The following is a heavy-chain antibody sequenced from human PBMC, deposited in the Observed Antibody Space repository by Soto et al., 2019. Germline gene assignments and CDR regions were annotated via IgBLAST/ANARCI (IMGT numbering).Heavy chain of an antibody. CDR1: GFTFSSYA. V-gene: IGHV3-64*01. CDR3: ARRQQLGSYNWFDP. Sequence: EVQLVESGGGLVQPGGSLRLSCAASGFTFSSYAMHWVRQAPGKGLEYVSAISSNGGSTYYANSVKGRFTISRDNSKNTLYLQMGSLRAEDMAVYYCARRQQLGSYNWFDPWGQGTLVTVSS. J-gene: IGHJ5*02. D-gene: IGHD6-13*01. CDR2: ISSNGGST.